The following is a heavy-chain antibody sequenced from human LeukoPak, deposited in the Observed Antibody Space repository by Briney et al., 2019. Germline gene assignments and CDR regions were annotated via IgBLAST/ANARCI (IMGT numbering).Heavy chain of an antibody. CDR3: AGAPAGSLDWLSPLDY. J-gene: IGHJ4*02. CDR2: IYASGST. CDR1: GGSISSPNYY. V-gene: IGHV4-61*02. D-gene: IGHD5-12*01. Sequence: SETLSLTCIVSGGSISSPNYYWSWIRQPAGKRLEWIGRIYASGSTHYNPSLNSRVTISVDTSTNQLSLRLSFVTAADTAVYYCAGAPAGSLDWLSPLDYWGQGTLVTVSS.